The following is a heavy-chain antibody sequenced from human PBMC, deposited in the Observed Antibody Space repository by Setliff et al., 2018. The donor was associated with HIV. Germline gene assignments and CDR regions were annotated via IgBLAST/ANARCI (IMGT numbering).Heavy chain of an antibody. D-gene: IGHD1-26*01. Sequence: SQTLSLTCALSGDFVSSDRAAWNWIRQSPSRGLEWLGRTYYNSRWNYDYAASVESRITITSDTSKNQLSLHLTPVTPEDTAVYYCARDRGYTIVGAAEGDHWGQGSLVTVSS. CDR2: TYYNSRWNY. V-gene: IGHV6-1*01. CDR3: ARDRGYTIVGAAEGDH. J-gene: IGHJ4*02. CDR1: GDFVSSDRAA.